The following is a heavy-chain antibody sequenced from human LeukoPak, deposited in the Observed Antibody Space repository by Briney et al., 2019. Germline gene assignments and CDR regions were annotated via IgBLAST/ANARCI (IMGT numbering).Heavy chain of an antibody. CDR1: GGSISSYY. CDR2: IYYSGST. D-gene: IGHD3-22*01. V-gene: IGHV4-59*08. Sequence: SETLSLTCTVSGGSISSYYWSWIRQPPGKGLEWIGYIYYSGSTNYNPSLKSRVTISVDTSKNQFSLKLSSVTAADTAVYCCARQAEDYDSSYDAFDIWGQGTMVTVSS. J-gene: IGHJ3*02. CDR3: ARQAEDYDSSYDAFDI.